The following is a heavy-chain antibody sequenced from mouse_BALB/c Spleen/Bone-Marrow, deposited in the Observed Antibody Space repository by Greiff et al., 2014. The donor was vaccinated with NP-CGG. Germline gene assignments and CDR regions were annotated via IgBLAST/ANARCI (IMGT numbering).Heavy chain of an antibody. Sequence: VQLQQSGAELVRPGTSVKVSCKASGYAFTDYLMEWLKQRPGQGLEWIGVINPGSGSTNYNEKFKDKATLTADKSSSTAYMQLRRVASDGSAGCWCGRYDGCFDYWGQGTILTVSS. V-gene: IGHV1-54*01. CDR1: GYAFTDYL. J-gene: IGHJ2*01. CDR3: GRYDGCFDY. CDR2: INPGSGST. D-gene: IGHD2-3*01.